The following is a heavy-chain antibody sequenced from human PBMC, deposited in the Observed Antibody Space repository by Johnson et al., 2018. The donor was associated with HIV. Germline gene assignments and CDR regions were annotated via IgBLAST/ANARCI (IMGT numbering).Heavy chain of an antibody. Sequence: EQLVESGGGVVQPGRSLRLSCAASGFTVSSNYMSWVRQAPGKGLEWVSAISGSGANTYYADSVKGRFTISRDNSKNTLYLQMNSLRAEDTAVYYCAKGGPDAFDIWGQGTMVTVSS. J-gene: IGHJ3*02. V-gene: IGHV3-23*04. CDR3: AKGGPDAFDI. CDR2: ISGSGANT. D-gene: IGHD1-26*01. CDR1: GFTVSSNY.